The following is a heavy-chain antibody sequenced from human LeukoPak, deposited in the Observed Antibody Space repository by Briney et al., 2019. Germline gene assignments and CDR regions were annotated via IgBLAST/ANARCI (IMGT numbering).Heavy chain of an antibody. J-gene: IGHJ4*02. V-gene: IGHV4-38-2*02. Sequence: KPSETLSLTCTVSGYSISSGYYWGWIRQPPGKGLEWIGSIYHSGSTYYNPSLKSRVTISVDTSKNQFSLKLSSVTAADTAVYYCARGYCSSTSCPQRHWGQGTLVTVSS. CDR2: IYHSGST. D-gene: IGHD2-2*01. CDR3: ARGYCSSTSCPQRH. CDR1: GYSISSGYY.